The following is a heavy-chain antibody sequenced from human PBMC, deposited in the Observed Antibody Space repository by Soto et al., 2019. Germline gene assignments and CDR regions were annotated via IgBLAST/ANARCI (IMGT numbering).Heavy chain of an antibody. CDR2: IYPGDSDT. V-gene: IGHV5-51*01. CDR3: ARHTPREMASIKGWFDP. Sequence: GESLKISCKGSGYSFTSCWIGWVRQMPGKGLEWMGIIYPGDSDTRYSPSFQGQVTISADKSISTAYLQWSSLKASDTAMYYCARHTPREMASIKGWFDPWGQGTLVTVSS. CDR1: GYSFTSCW. J-gene: IGHJ5*02. D-gene: IGHD5-12*01.